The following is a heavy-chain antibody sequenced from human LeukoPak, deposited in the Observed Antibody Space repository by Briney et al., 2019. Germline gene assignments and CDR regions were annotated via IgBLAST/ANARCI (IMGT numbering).Heavy chain of an antibody. D-gene: IGHD3-9*01. J-gene: IGHJ3*02. CDR2: IIPIFGTA. Sequence: SVKVSCKASGGTFSSYAISWVRQAPGQGLEWMGGIIPIFGTANYAQKFQGRVTITADESTSTAYMELSSLRSEDTAVYYCARGDVLRYFDWFMGGAFDIWGQGTMVTVSS. V-gene: IGHV1-69*13. CDR3: ARGDVLRYFDWFMGGAFDI. CDR1: GGTFSSYA.